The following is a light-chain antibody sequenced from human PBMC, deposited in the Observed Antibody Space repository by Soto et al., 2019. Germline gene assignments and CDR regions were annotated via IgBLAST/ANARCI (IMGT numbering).Light chain of an antibody. J-gene: IGKJ1*01. V-gene: IGKV1-39*01. CDR1: QGIANY. CDR3: QQSCNNPRT. CDR2: GAT. Sequence: DIQMTQSPSSLSASVGDRVTITCRASQGIANYLNWYQQRPGKAPKLLILGATSLHRGVPSKFSGSGSRTEFTLTISGLQPEDLATCFCQQSCNNPRTLGQGTKVEFK.